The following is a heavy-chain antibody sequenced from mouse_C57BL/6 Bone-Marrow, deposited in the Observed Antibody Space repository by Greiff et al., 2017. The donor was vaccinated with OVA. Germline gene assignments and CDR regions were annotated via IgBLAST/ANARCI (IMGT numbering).Heavy chain of an antibody. CDR3: TGQDDGDY. CDR2: ISLKSDNSAT. Sequence: EVHLVESGGGLVQPGGSMKLSCVASGFTFSNYWMNWVRQSPEKGLEWVAQISLKSDNSATHYAESVKVRFTITRDDYKSSVNLQMKNIRAEDTGIYYCTGQDDGDYWGQGTTLTVSS. J-gene: IGHJ2*01. CDR1: GFTFSNYW. V-gene: IGHV6-3*01.